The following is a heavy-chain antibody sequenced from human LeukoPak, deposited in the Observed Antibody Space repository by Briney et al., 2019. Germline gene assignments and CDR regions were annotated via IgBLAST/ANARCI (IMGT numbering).Heavy chain of an antibody. Sequence: GGSLRLSCSASGFTFSSYAMHWVRQAPGKGLKYVSAISSDGGTTYYTDSVKGRFTISRDNSKNTLFLQMSSLGAEDTAVYYCVKDFSTMIRGYGYSDYWGQGTLVTVSS. CDR3: VKDFSTMIRGYGYSDY. V-gene: IGHV3-64D*06. CDR1: GFTFSSYA. D-gene: IGHD3-10*01. J-gene: IGHJ4*02. CDR2: ISSDGGTT.